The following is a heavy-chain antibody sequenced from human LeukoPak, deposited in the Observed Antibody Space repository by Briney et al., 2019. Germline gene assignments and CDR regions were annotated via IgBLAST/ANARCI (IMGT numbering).Heavy chain of an antibody. D-gene: IGHD2-21*01. V-gene: IGHV3-21*01. CDR2: ISSSSSYI. CDR1: GFTLSSHS. J-gene: IGHJ6*03. CDR3: ARDPRYCGGECPTPYYYLDV. Sequence: KPGGSLRLSCAASGFTLSSHSMNWVRQAPGKGLEWVASISSSSSYIYYADSVKGRFTISRDNAKNSLYLQMNSLRAEDTAVYYCARDPRYCGGECPTPYYYLDVWGKGTTVTISS.